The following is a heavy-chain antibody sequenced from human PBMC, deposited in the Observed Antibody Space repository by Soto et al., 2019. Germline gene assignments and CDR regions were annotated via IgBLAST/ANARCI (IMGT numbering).Heavy chain of an antibody. CDR1: GYTFTSYY. Sequence: ASLKVSCKSSGYTFTSYYMHCVRQTTGQGLELMGIINPSGGSTSYAQKFQGRVTMTRDTSTSTVYMELSSLRSEDTAVYYCARVSSLIGGFEYWGQGTLVTVSS. D-gene: IGHD2-15*01. CDR3: ARVSSLIGGFEY. CDR2: INPSGGST. J-gene: IGHJ4*02. V-gene: IGHV1-46*01.